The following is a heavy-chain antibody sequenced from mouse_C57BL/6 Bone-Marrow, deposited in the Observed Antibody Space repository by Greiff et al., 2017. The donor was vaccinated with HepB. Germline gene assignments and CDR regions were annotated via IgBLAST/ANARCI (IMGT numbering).Heavy chain of an antibody. CDR2: IYPGDGDT. CDR1: GYAFSSSW. CDR3: ARWPIYYGNYGYWYFDV. J-gene: IGHJ1*03. V-gene: IGHV1-82*01. Sequence: QVQLKESGPELVKPGASVKISCKASGYAFSSSWMNWVKQRPGKGLEWIGRIYPGDGDTNYNGKFKGKATLTADKSSSTAYMQLSSLTSEDSAVYFCARWPIYYGNYGYWYFDVWGTGTTVTVSS. D-gene: IGHD2-1*01.